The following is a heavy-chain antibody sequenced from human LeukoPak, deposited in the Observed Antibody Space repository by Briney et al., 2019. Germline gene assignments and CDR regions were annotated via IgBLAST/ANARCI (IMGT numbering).Heavy chain of an antibody. J-gene: IGHJ5*02. Sequence: PGGSLRLSCAASGVTLSPYVMHWVRQAPGKGLEWVAVISYEGGTQHYADSVKGRFIISRDNPRNTLYPQMNILRTEDTAVYYCAKEGTPQVSTWYDLWGQGTQVIVSS. V-gene: IGHV3-30*18. CDR2: ISYEGGTQ. CDR1: GVTLSPYV. D-gene: IGHD3-10*01. CDR3: AKEGTPQVSTWYDL.